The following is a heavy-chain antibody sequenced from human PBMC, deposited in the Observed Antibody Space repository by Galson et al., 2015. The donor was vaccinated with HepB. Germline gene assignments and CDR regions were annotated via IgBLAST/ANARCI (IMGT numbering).Heavy chain of an antibody. Sequence: VSCKASGYTFTSYGISWVRQAPGQGLEWMGWISAYNGNTNYAQKLQGRVTMTTDTSTSTAYMELRSLRSDDTAVYYCARSYGSGLYYYGMDVWGQGTTVTVSS. CDR2: ISAYNGNT. V-gene: IGHV1-18*01. CDR3: ARSYGSGLYYYGMDV. D-gene: IGHD3-10*01. CDR1: GYTFTSYG. J-gene: IGHJ6*02.